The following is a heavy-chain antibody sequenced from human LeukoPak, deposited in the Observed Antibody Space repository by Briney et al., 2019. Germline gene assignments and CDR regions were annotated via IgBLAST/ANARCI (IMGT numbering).Heavy chain of an antibody. CDR2: MNPNSGNT. D-gene: IGHD3-3*01. CDR3: AGSGYYTRWFDP. J-gene: IGHJ5*02. CDR1: GYTFTSYD. Sequence: ASVKVSCKASGYTFTSYDIHWVRQATGQGLEWMGWMNPNSGNTGYAQKFQGRVTMTRNTSISTAYMELSSLRSEDTAVYYCAGSGYYTRWFDPWGQGTLVTVSS. V-gene: IGHV1-8*01.